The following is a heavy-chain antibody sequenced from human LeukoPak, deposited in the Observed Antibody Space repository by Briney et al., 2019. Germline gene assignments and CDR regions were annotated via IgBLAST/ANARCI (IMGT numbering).Heavy chain of an antibody. CDR1: GGSFSGYY. Sequence: PSETLSLTCAVYGGSFSGYYWSWIRQPPGKGLEWIGEINHSGSTNYNPSLKSRVTISVDTSKNQFSLKLSSVTAADTAVYYCARRYSSSWYQKSHFDYWGQGTLVTVSS. D-gene: IGHD6-13*01. J-gene: IGHJ4*02. V-gene: IGHV4-34*01. CDR2: INHSGST. CDR3: ARRYSSSWYQKSHFDY.